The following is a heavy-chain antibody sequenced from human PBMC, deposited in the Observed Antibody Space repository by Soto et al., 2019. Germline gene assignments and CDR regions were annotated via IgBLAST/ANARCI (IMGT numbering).Heavy chain of an antibody. CDR3: ARPDYGDYGWYFDL. Sequence: SETLSLTCTVSGGSISSSSYYWGWIRQPPGKGLEWIGSIYYSGSTYYNPSLKSRVTISVDTSKNQFSLKLSSVTAADTAVYYCARPDYGDYGWYFDLWGRDTLVTVS. V-gene: IGHV4-39*01. J-gene: IGHJ2*01. CDR2: IYYSGST. D-gene: IGHD4-17*01. CDR1: GGSISSSSYY.